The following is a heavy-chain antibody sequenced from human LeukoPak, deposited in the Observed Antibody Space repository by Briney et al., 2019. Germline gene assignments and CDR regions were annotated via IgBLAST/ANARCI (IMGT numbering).Heavy chain of an antibody. J-gene: IGHJ4*02. CDR2: ISSSSSTI. D-gene: IGHD2-2*01. Sequence: GGSLRLSCAASGFTFSSYSMNWVRQAPGKGLEWVSYISSSSSTIYYADSVKGRFTISRDNAKNSLYLQMNSLRAEDTAVYYCARDRVVVPAAINAVDYWGQGTLVTVSS. V-gene: IGHV3-48*04. CDR1: GFTFSSYS. CDR3: ARDRVVVPAAINAVDY.